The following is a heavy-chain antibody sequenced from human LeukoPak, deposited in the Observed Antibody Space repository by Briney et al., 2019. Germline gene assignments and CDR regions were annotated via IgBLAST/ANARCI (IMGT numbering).Heavy chain of an antibody. V-gene: IGHV3-48*01. CDR2: ISSSSSTI. J-gene: IGHJ4*02. CDR1: GFTFSSYS. CDR3: ARDRPQELLHYYDSSGYMI. Sequence: EPGGSLRLSCAASGFTFSSYSMNWVRQAPGKGLEWVSYISSSSSTIYYADSVKGRFTISRDNAKNSLYLQMNSLRAEDTAVYYCARDRPQELLHYYDSSGYMIWGQGTLVTVSS. D-gene: IGHD3-22*01.